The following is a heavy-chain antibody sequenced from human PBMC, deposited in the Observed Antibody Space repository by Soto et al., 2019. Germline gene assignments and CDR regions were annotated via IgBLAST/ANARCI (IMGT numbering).Heavy chain of an antibody. CDR2: IYPGDSDT. J-gene: IGHJ4*02. CDR3: ARHTNGWFIDY. V-gene: IGHV5-51*01. CDR1: GYSFTAYW. D-gene: IGHD2-8*01. Sequence: PGESLKISCKASGYSFTAYWIGWVRQMPGKGLEWMGIIYPGDSDTRYSLSFEGQVTISADESITTAYLQWSNLKASDSAMYYCARHTNGWFIDYWGQGTLVTVSS.